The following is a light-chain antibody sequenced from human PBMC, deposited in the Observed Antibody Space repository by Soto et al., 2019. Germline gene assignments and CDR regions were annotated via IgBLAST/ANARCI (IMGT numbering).Light chain of an antibody. CDR2: DVS. CDR1: SSDVGGYNY. J-gene: IGLJ1*01. CDR3: CSYAGSYTYV. V-gene: IGLV2-11*01. Sequence: QSALTQPRSVSGSPGQSVTISCTGTSSDVGGYNYVSWYQQHPGKAPKLTIYDVSKRPSGVRDRFSGSKSGNTASLTISGLQGEDEADYYCCSYAGSYTYVFGTGTKVTVL.